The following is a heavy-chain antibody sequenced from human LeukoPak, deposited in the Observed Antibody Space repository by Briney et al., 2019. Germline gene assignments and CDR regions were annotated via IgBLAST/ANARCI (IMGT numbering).Heavy chain of an antibody. J-gene: IGHJ3*02. V-gene: IGHV4-39*01. D-gene: IGHD2-2*01. CDR2: IYYSGST. Sequence: SETLSLTCTVSGGSISSSSYYWGWIRQPPGKGLEWIGSIYYSGSTYYNPSLKSRVTISVDTSKNQFSLKLSSVTAADTAVYYCARHEEDIVVVPAATGAFDIWGQGTMVTVSS. CDR3: ARHEEDIVVVPAATGAFDI. CDR1: GGSISSSSYY.